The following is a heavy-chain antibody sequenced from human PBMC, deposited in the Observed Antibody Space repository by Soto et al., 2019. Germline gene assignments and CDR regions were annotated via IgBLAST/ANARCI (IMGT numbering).Heavy chain of an antibody. D-gene: IGHD6-13*01. Sequence: GGSLRLSCAASGFTFSSYAMHWVRQAPGKGLEWVAVISYDGSNKYYADSVKGRFTISRDNSKNTLYLQMNSLRAEDTAVYYCASCKQQLVRGPYYGMDVWGQGTTVTVSS. CDR2: ISYDGSNK. CDR1: GFTFSSYA. V-gene: IGHV3-30-3*01. J-gene: IGHJ6*02. CDR3: ASCKQQLVRGPYYGMDV.